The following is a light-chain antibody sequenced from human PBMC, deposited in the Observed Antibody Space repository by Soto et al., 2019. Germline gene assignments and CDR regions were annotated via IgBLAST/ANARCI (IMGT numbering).Light chain of an antibody. J-gene: IGKJ4*01. V-gene: IGKV3-15*01. Sequence: EIVMTQSPDTLSVSPGERAILSCRARQSVSNNLAWYQQKPGQSPRLLIHGASTRATGIPARFSGGGSGTEFTLTISSLQSEDIAVYYCQQYYKWPVTFGGGTRVEVK. CDR1: QSVSNN. CDR3: QQYYKWPVT. CDR2: GAS.